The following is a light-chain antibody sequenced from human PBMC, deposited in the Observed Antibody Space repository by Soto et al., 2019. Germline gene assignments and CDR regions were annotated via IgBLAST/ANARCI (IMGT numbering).Light chain of an antibody. V-gene: IGLV2-14*01. CDR3: GSYSNRGTLGVV. CDR1: SSDVGGYNY. Sequence: QSALTQPAFVSGSPGQSITISCTGTSSDVGGYNYVSWYQQHPAKAPKLVIYDVTKRPSGVSIRFSGSKSGNTASLTISGLQAEDEAHYYCGSYSNRGTLGVVFGGGTKVTVL. CDR2: DVT. J-gene: IGLJ2*01.